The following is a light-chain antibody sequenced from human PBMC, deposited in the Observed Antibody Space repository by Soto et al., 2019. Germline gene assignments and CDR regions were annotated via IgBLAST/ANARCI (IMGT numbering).Light chain of an antibody. J-gene: IGKJ5*01. CDR3: QQRHMWPIT. V-gene: IGKV3-11*01. CDR2: DAY. CDR1: QSFRGL. Sequence: VVWTQSPVTLSLSPGERATLSCRASQSFRGLLAWYQQKPGQAPRLLIYDAYNRATGIPPRFSGSGSGTDFTLTISSLEPEDSAVYYCQQRHMWPITFGQGTRLEVK.